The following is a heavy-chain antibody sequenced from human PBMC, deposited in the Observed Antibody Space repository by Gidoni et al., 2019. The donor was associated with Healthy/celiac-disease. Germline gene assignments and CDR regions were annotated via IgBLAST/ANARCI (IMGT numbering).Heavy chain of an antibody. V-gene: IGHV3-33*01. CDR3: ARPRATIFGVVNYFDY. J-gene: IGHJ4*02. CDR2: IWYDGSNK. D-gene: IGHD3-3*01. Sequence: QVQLVESGGGVVQPGRSLRISCAASGFTFSSYGMHWVRQAPGKGLEWVAVIWYDGSNKYYADSVKGRFTISRDNSKNTLYLQMNSLRAEDTAVYYCARPRATIFGVVNYFDYWGQGTLVTVSS. CDR1: GFTFSSYG.